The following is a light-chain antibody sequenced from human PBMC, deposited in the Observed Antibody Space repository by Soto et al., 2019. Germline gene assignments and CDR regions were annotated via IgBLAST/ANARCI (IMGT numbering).Light chain of an antibody. CDR3: SSYTSSITPYV. CDR2: GVS. J-gene: IGLJ1*01. Sequence: QSALTQPASVSGSPGQSITISCTGTITDIGAYNYVSWYQQHPGKAPKLLIYGVSSRPSRVSNRFSGSKSGNAAYLTISGLQADDEAEYYCSSYTSSITPYVFGTGTQLTVL. V-gene: IGLV2-14*01. CDR1: ITDIGAYNY.